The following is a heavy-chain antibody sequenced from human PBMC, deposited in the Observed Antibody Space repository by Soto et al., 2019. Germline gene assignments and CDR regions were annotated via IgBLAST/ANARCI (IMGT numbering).Heavy chain of an antibody. CDR2: IIPFLGVT. V-gene: IGHV1-69*08. D-gene: IGHD3-16*01. CDR1: GGTYSPYT. CDR3: ARDWESSVSTWSFGGF. Sequence: QVQLVQSGAEVKKPGSSVKVSGKSSGGTYSPYTMNWVRQAPGQGLEWMGRIIPFLGVTNYGLKFQARVTITADKATNTAYMELRGLRFEDTAVYYWARDWESSVSTWSFGGFWGRGTLVTGSS. J-gene: IGHJ4*02.